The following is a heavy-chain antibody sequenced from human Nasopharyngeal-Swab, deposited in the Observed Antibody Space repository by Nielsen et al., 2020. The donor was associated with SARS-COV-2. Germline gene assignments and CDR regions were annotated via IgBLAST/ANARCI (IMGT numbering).Heavy chain of an antibody. D-gene: IGHD5-12*01. J-gene: IGHJ2*01. CDR2: IYSGGST. Sequence: GESLKISCVASGFTVSSNYMSWVRQAPGKGLEWVSVIYSGGSTYYADSVKGRFTISRQNSKNTLYLQMNSLRAEDTAVYYCARASSGYDEWYFDLWGRGTLVTVSS. CDR1: GFTVSSNY. CDR3: ARASSGYDEWYFDL. V-gene: IGHV3-53*01.